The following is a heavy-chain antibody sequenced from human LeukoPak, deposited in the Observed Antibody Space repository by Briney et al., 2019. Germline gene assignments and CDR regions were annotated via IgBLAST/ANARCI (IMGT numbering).Heavy chain of an antibody. J-gene: IGHJ4*02. V-gene: IGHV4-34*01. CDR3: ARVRGYDYVWGSYRRLYYFDY. Sequence: PGGSLRLSCAASGFTFSSYAMHWVRQAPGKGLEWIGEINHSGSTNYNPSLKSRVTISVDTSKNQFSLKLSSVTAADTAVYYCARVRGYDYVWGSYRRLYYFDYWGQGTLVTVSS. CDR2: INHSGST. D-gene: IGHD3-16*02. CDR1: GFTFSSYA.